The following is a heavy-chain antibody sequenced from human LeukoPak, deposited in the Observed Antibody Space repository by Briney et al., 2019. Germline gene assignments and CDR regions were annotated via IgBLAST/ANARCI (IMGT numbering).Heavy chain of an antibody. CDR2: IIPIFGTA. CDR3: ARDFGGYSYGYYMDV. Sequence: SVKVSCKASGGTFSSYAISWVRQATGQGLEWMGGIIPIFGTANYAQKFQGRVTITADKSTSTAYMELSSLRSEDTAVYYCARDFGGYSYGYYMDVWGKGTTVTVSS. J-gene: IGHJ6*03. D-gene: IGHD5-18*01. CDR1: GGTFSSYA. V-gene: IGHV1-69*06.